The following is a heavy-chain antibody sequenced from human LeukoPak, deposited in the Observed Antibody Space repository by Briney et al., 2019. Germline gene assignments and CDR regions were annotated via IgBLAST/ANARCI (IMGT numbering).Heavy chain of an antibody. CDR2: IYYNGST. CDR1: GGSIRYYY. Sequence: SETLSLTCTVSGGSIRYYYWSWIRQSPGKGPEWIGYIYYNGSTNYNPSLKSRVTISVDMSKNQFSLKMSSVTAADTAVYYCARKGGLFDYWGQGRLVTVSS. J-gene: IGHJ4*02. D-gene: IGHD2-15*01. CDR3: ARKGGLFDY. V-gene: IGHV4-59*01.